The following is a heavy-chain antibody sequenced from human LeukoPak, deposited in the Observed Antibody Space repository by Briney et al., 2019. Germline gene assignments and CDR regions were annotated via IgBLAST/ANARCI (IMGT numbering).Heavy chain of an antibody. CDR2: ICGSGGST. J-gene: IGHJ3*02. CDR1: GFTFSSYA. Sequence: GGSLRLSCAASGFTFSSYAMSWVRQAPGKGLEWVSLICGSGGSTYYADSVKGRFTISRDNSKNTLYLQMNSLRAEDTAVYYCAKRAFYGGNWGSGFDIWGQGTMVTVFS. D-gene: IGHD4-23*01. V-gene: IGHV3-23*01. CDR3: AKRAFYGGNWGSGFDI.